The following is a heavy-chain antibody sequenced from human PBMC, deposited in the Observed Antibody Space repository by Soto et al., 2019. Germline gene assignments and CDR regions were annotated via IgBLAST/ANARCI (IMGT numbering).Heavy chain of an antibody. D-gene: IGHD3-10*01. J-gene: IGHJ6*02. CDR3: ARDDYYGSGRHYYYYGMDV. Sequence: SVRVSCKASGGTFSSYAISWVRQAPGQGLEWMGGIIPIFGTANYAQKFQGRVTITADESTSTAYMELSSLRSEDTAVYYCARDDYYGSGRHYYYYGMDVWGQGTTVTVSS. V-gene: IGHV1-69*13. CDR2: IIPIFGTA. CDR1: GGTFSSYA.